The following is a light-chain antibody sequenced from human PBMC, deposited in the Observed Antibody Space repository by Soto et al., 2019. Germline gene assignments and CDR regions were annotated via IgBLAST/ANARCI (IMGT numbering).Light chain of an antibody. V-gene: IGKV3-15*01. CDR3: QQYYNWPRT. CDR1: QIVSASH. J-gene: IGKJ1*01. Sequence: FVLTQSPGTLSLSPGERATLSCRASQIVSASHLAWYQQKPGQAPRLLTYGASTRATGIPARFSGSGSGTEFTLTISSLQPEDFAVYYCQQYYNWPRTFGQGTKVDIK. CDR2: GAS.